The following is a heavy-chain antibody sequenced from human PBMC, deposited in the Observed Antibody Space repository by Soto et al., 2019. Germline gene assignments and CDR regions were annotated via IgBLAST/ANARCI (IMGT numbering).Heavy chain of an antibody. Sequence: QLQLQESGPGLVKPSETLSLTCTVSGGSITSTTYYWGWIRQPPGKGLEWIGNIYYTGSTYYSPSLKSRVTMPVDTSKNQFPLRRGSVTAADTAVYYCARTWGGYSYGFFDYWGQGTLVTVSS. CDR3: ARTWGGYSYGFFDY. CDR2: IYYTGST. CDR1: GGSITSTTYY. D-gene: IGHD5-18*01. V-gene: IGHV4-39*01. J-gene: IGHJ4*02.